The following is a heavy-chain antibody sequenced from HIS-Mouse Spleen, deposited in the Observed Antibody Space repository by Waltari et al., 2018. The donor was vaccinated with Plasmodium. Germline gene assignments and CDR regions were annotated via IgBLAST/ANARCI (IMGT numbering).Heavy chain of an antibody. V-gene: IGHV1-69*04. CDR1: GGTFSSYA. D-gene: IGHD6-6*01. J-gene: IGHJ3*02. CDR2: LIPILGIA. CDR3: ARAPGVGAARDAFDI. Sequence: QVQLVQSGAEVTKPGSSVKVSCKASGGTFSSYAISWVRQAPGKGLEWMGRLIPILGIANYAKKFQGRVTITADKSTSTAYMGLSSLRSEETAVYYGARAPGVGAARDAFDIWGQGTMVTVSS.